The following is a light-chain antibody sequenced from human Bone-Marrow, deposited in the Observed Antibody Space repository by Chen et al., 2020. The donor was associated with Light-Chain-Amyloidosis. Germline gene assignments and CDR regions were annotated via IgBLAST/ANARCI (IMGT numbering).Light chain of an antibody. CDR3: NSYTITNTLV. V-gene: IGLV2-14*01. CDR2: EVT. Sequence: QSALTQPASVSGSPGQSITISCTGTSSDVGGDNHVSWYQQHPDKAPKLMIYEVTNRPSWVPDRFSGSQSDTTASLTVSGLQTEDEADYFCNSYTITNTLVFGSGTRVTVL. J-gene: IGLJ1*01. CDR1: SSDVGGDNH.